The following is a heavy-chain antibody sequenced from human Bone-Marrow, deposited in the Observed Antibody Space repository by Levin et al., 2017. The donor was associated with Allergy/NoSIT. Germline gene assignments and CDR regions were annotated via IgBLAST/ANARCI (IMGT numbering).Heavy chain of an antibody. D-gene: IGHD3-10*01. CDR2: IYYSGST. J-gene: IGHJ3*02. CDR3: ARAFVGPPDAFDI. V-gene: IGHV4-31*02. CDR1: GGSISSGGYY. Sequence: SETLSLTCTVSGGSISSGGYYWSWIRQHPGKGLEWIGYIYYSGSTYYNPSLKSRVTISVDTSKNQFSLKLSSVTAADTAVYYCARAFVGPPDAFDIWGQGTMVTVSS.